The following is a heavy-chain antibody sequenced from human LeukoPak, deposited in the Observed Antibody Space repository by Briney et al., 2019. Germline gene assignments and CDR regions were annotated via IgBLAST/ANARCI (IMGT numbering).Heavy chain of an antibody. Sequence: PGGSLRLSCAASGFTFSSYGMHWVRQAPGKGLEWVAVISYDGSNKYYADSVKGRFTISRDNSKNTLYLQMNSLRAEDTAVYYCAKDDGSSWYLRTPDNDAFDIWGQGTMVTVSS. D-gene: IGHD6-13*01. CDR2: ISYDGSNK. CDR3: AKDDGSSWYLRTPDNDAFDI. CDR1: GFTFSSYG. J-gene: IGHJ3*02. V-gene: IGHV3-30*18.